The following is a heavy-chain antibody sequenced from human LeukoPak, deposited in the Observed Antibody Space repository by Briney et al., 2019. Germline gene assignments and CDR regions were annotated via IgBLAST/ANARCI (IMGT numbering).Heavy chain of an antibody. CDR3: ARDEARFLEWLLNAFDI. CDR1: GFTFSTYW. J-gene: IGHJ3*02. CDR2: IRQDGSKI. Sequence: GGSLRLSCAASGFTFSTYWMSWVRQAPGKGLEWVANIRQDGSKIYYVDSVKGRFTISRDNAKNSLYLQMNSLRAEDTAVYYCARDEARFLEWLLNAFDIWGQGTMVTVSS. D-gene: IGHD3-3*01. V-gene: IGHV3-7*01.